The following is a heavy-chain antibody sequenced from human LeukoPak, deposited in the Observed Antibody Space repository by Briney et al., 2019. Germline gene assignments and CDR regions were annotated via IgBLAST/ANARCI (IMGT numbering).Heavy chain of an antibody. J-gene: IGHJ6*02. CDR3: VGCSGGSSYEEGLSYYGMDV. Sequence: SSETLCLTCTVSGVSISSYYWNWIRQPPGKGLEWIGYIYYSGSTYYNPSLKSRVTISVDTSKNQFSLKLSPVTAADTAVYYPVGCSGGSSYEEGLSYYGMDVEYQGTTVTVSS. D-gene: IGHD2-15*01. CDR2: IYYSGST. V-gene: IGHV4-59*04. CDR1: GVSISSYY.